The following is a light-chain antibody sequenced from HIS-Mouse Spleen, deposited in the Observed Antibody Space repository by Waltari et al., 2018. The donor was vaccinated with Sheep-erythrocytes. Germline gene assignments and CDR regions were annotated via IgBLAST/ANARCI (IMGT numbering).Light chain of an antibody. CDR3: CSYAGSYNHV. CDR1: SSDVGGYNY. CDR2: DVS. V-gene: IGLV2-11*01. Sequence: QSALTQPRSVSGSPGQSVTISCTGTSSDVGGYNYVFLYQQHPGKAPKLMIYDVSKRPSGVPDRFSGSKSGNTASLTISGIQAEDEADYYCCSYAGSYNHVFATGTKVTVL. J-gene: IGLJ1*01.